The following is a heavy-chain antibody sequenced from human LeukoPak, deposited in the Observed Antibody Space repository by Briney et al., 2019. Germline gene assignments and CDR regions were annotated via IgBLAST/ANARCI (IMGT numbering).Heavy chain of an antibody. CDR3: AKDKDDCRLFDY. Sequence: AGGSLRLSCAASGFTFSSYAMSWVRQAPRKGLEWVSVISGSGFGTYYADSVKGRFTISRDNSKNTLYLQMNNLRAEDTAVYYCAKDKDDCRLFDYWGQGTLVTVSS. D-gene: IGHD2-21*02. V-gene: IGHV3-23*01. CDR1: GFTFSSYA. CDR2: ISGSGFGT. J-gene: IGHJ4*02.